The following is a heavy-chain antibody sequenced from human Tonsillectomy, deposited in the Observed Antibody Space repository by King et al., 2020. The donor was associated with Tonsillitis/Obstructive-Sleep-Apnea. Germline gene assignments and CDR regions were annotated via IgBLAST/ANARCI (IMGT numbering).Heavy chain of an antibody. V-gene: IGHV4-34*01. J-gene: IGHJ4*02. Sequence: HVQLQQWGAGLLKPSETLSLSCAVYGGSFSGYVCSGIRQPPWKGRYGIGELNHILHTYYNPSLKSRVTITVDPSQSQFSLQLSSVTAADTAVYYCARASWGEWLLMFYFDYWGQGTLVTVSS. CDR2: LNHILHT. CDR3: ARASWGEWLLMFYFDY. D-gene: IGHD3-3*01. CDR1: GGSFSGYV.